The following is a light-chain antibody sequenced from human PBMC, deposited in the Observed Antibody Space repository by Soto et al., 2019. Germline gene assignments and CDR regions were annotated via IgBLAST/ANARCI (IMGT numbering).Light chain of an antibody. CDR2: GAS. J-gene: IGKJ5*01. CDR3: QQYGSSST. V-gene: IGKV3-20*01. CDR1: QSVAYTY. Sequence: IVLTQSPGTLSLSPWERATLSCRASQSVAYTYLAWYQQKPGQAPRLLIHGASSRATGIPDRFSGSGSGTDFTLTISRLEPEDFAVYYCQQYGSSSTFGQGTRLEIK.